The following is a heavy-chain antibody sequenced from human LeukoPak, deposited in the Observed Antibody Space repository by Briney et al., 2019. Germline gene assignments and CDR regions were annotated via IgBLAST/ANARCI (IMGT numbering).Heavy chain of an antibody. CDR2: ISAYNGNT. D-gene: IGHD2-15*01. J-gene: IGHJ4*02. CDR3: ARGPPGTHYCSGGSCYFSYFDY. Sequence: ASVNVSCKASGYTFTSYGISWVRQAPGQGLEWMGWISAYNGNTNYAQKLQGRVTMTTDTSTSTAYMELRSLRSDDTAVYYCARGPPGTHYCSGGSCYFSYFDYWGQGTLVTVSS. CDR1: GYTFTSYG. V-gene: IGHV1-18*01.